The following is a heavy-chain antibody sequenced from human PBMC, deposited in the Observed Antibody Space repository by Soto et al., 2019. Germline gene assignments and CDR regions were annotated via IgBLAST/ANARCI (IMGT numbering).Heavy chain of an antibody. Sequence: SETLSLTCTVSGGSISSSSYYWGWIRQPPGKGLEWIGSIYYSGSTYYNPSLKSRVTISVDTSKNQFSLKLSSVTAADTAVYYCARHPPAISISDHWGQGTLVTVSS. CDR3: ARHPPAISISDH. CDR1: GGSISSSSYY. V-gene: IGHV4-39*01. D-gene: IGHD3-3*01. CDR2: IYYSGST. J-gene: IGHJ4*02.